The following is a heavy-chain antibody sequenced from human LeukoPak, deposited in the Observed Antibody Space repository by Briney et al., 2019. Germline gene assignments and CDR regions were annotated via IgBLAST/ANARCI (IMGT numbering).Heavy chain of an antibody. CDR2: INPDGSGT. V-gene: IGHV3-74*01. J-gene: IGHJ4*02. CDR1: GFTFSNYW. D-gene: IGHD6-25*01. CDR3: LQRDFDY. Sequence: GGSLRLSCVASGFTFSNYWMYRVRQAPGKGLVCVSRINPDGSGTIYADSVKGRFTISRDNAKNTLYLQMNSLRAEDTAVYYCLQRDFDYWGQGALVTVSS.